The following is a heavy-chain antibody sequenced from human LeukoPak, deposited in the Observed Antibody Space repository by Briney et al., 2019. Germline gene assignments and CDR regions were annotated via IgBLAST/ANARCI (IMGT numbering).Heavy chain of an antibody. D-gene: IGHD2-2*01. J-gene: IGHJ4*02. V-gene: IGHV3-21*01. CDR1: GFTFSSYS. CDR3: ARGRYSSRSGGYYFDI. CDR2: ISSSSSYI. Sequence: GGSLRLSCAASGFTFSSYSMNWVRQAPGKGLEWVSSISSSSSYIYYADSVKGRFTISRDNAKNSLYLQMNSLRAEDTAVYYCARGRYSSRSGGYYFDIWGQGTLVTVSS.